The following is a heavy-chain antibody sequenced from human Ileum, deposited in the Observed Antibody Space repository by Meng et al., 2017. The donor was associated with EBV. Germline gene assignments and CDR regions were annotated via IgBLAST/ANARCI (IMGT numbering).Heavy chain of an antibody. V-gene: IGHV1-3*01. CDR2: INAGNGNT. J-gene: IGHJ4*02. CDR3: ARGAYRGTVTTPSGN. D-gene: IGHD4-17*01. CDR1: GYTFTSYA. Sequence: GQLVQAGAEVKKPGGSVKVSWKASGYTFTSYAMHWVRQAPGQRLEWMGWINAGNGNTKYSQKFQGRVTITRDTSASTAYMELSSLRSEDTAVYYCARGAYRGTVTTPSGNWGQGTLVTVSS.